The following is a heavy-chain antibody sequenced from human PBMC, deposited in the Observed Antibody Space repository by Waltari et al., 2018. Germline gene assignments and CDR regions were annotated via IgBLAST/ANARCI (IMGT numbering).Heavy chain of an antibody. Sequence: QVQLQESGPGLVKPSETLSLTRRVTGDFLRGYWWGGIRQPPGMRLQYTGYIDDNENTNYNPSLESRVSISVDTPRNQFSLRLRGVTSADTAVYYCARLFSGDSSSVGDAFDIWGQGTVVTVSS. D-gene: IGHD2-21*01. CDR3: ARLFSGDSSSVGDAFDI. CDR1: GDFLRGYW. CDR2: IDDNENT. V-gene: IGHV4-4*08. J-gene: IGHJ3*02.